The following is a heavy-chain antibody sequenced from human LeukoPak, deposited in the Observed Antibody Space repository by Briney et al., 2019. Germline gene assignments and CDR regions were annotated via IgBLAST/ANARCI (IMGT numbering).Heavy chain of an antibody. Sequence: SETLSLTCAVYGGSFSNYCWSWIRQPPGKGLEWIGEINDSGRTNYNPSLMSRVTVSVDTSKNQFSLRLTSVTATDTAVYYCARRWNYGRNYYIDVWGNGATVSVSS. D-gene: IGHD1-7*01. CDR2: INDSGRT. CDR3: ARRWNYGRNYYIDV. J-gene: IGHJ6*03. CDR1: GGSFSNYC. V-gene: IGHV4-34*01.